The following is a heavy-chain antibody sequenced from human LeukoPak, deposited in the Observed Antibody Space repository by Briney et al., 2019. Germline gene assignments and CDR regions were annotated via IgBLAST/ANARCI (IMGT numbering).Heavy chain of an antibody. Sequence: PGGSLRLSCAASGFTFSSYGMHWVRQAPGKGLEWVAFIRYDGSNKYYADSVKGRFTISRDNSKNTLYLQMNNLRAEDTAVYYCAKDRRGDYYYYMDVWGKGTTVTVSS. V-gene: IGHV3-30*02. CDR3: AKDRRGDYYYYMDV. CDR1: GFTFSSYG. CDR2: IRYDGSNK. J-gene: IGHJ6*03. D-gene: IGHD4-17*01.